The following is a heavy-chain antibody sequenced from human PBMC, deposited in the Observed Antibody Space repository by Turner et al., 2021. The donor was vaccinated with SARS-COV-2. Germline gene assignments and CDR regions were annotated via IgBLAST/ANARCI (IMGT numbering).Heavy chain of an antibody. CDR3: ARDPSKIQLWLHYYFDY. V-gene: IGHV3-48*01. Sequence: EVQLVEFGGGLVQPGGSLRLSCAASGFTFSSYSMNWVRQAPGKGLEWVSYISSSSSTIYYADSVKSRFTISRDNAKNSLYLKMNSLRAEDTAVYYCARDPSKIQLWLHYYFDYWGQGTLVTVSS. J-gene: IGHJ4*02. CDR1: GFTFSSYS. CDR2: ISSSSSTI. D-gene: IGHD5-18*01.